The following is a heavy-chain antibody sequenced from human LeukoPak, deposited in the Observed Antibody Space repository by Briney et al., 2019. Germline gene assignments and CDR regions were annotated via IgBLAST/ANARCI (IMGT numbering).Heavy chain of an antibody. D-gene: IGHD3-22*01. V-gene: IGHV3-33*01. CDR2: IWHDGGKR. J-gene: IGHJ5*02. CDR1: GFTFSYYD. CDR3: ARDADTSEFFSWLDL. Sequence: GGSLRLSCAASGFTFSYYDMQWVRQAPGKGLEWVALIWHDGGKRYYADSVKGRFTISRDNSKNTLYLQMTTLRAEDTAVYYCARDADTSEFFSWLDLWGQGTLVTVSS.